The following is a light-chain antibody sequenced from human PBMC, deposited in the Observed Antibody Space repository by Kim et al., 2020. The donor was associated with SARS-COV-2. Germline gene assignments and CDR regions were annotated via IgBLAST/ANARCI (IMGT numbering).Light chain of an antibody. CDR1: KLGDKY. J-gene: IGLJ2*01. Sequence: SYELTQPPSVSVSPGQTASITCSGDKLGDKYACWYQQKPGQSPVLVIYQDSKRPSGIPERFSGSNSGNTATLTISGTQAMDEADYYCQAWDSSTVRHVVF. CDR3: QAWDSSTVRHVV. V-gene: IGLV3-1*01. CDR2: QDS.